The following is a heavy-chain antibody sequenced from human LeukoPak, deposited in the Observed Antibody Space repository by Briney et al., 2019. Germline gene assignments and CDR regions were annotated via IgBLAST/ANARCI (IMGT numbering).Heavy chain of an antibody. D-gene: IGHD2-2*01. J-gene: IGHJ6*02. Sequence: PGGSLRLSCAASGFTFSSYAMGWVRQAPGKGLEWVSAISGSGGSTFYADSVNARFTISRDNSKNTLSLQMNSLRAEDTAVYYCAKGLCSTSCYSVPDHVWGQGTTVTVSS. CDR3: AKGLCSTSCYSVPDHV. V-gene: IGHV3-23*01. CDR2: ISGSGGST. CDR1: GFTFSSYA.